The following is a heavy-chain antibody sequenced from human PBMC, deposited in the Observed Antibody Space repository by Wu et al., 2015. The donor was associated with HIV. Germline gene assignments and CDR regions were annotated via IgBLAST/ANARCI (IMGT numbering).Heavy chain of an antibody. D-gene: IGHD6-19*01. Sequence: QVQLVQSGTEMKKPGSSVKVSCKASGGTLRSYAISWVRQAPGQGLEWMGRFSPVFANPVYAENFRGRVTITADELTRTAYVELHSLRSEDTAVYYCARGDSSGWYSFDSWGQGTLVIVSS. J-gene: IGHJ4*02. CDR3: ARGDSSGWYSFDS. CDR2: FSPVFANP. CDR1: GGTLRSYA. V-gene: IGHV1-69*13.